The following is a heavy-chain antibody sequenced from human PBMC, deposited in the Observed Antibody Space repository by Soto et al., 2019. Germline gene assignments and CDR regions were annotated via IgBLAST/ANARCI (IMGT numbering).Heavy chain of an antibody. J-gene: IGHJ4*02. V-gene: IGHV4-61*08. CDR2: IYYSGST. Sequence: SETLSLTCTVSGGSISSGGYYWSWIRQHPGKGLEWIGYIYYSGSTDYNPSLKSRVTISVDTSKNQFSLKLSSVTAADTAAYYCARRWGTYFDFWGQGTLVTVSS. CDR3: ARRWGTYFDF. CDR1: GGSISSGGYY. D-gene: IGHD7-27*01.